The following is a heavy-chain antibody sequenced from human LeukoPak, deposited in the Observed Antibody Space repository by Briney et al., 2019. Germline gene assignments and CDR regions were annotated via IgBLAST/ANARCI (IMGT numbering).Heavy chain of an antibody. CDR2: MKLDGSEE. CDR3: ARWARYCSSGSCYSWFDP. CDR1: GFTVSSQG. J-gene: IGHJ5*02. V-gene: IGHV3-7*01. D-gene: IGHD2-15*01. Sequence: PGGSLRLSCAASGFTVSSQGIHWVRQAPGKGLEWVANMKLDGSEEYYVDSVKGRFSISSDNAKNSLYLQMNSLRVDDTAVYYCARWARYCSSGSCYSWFDPWGQGTLVTVSS.